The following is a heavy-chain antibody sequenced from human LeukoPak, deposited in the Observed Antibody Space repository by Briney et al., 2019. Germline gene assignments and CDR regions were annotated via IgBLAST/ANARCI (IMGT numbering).Heavy chain of an antibody. V-gene: IGHV4-34*01. CDR3: ARGFEGSGSLKYSHLGFDP. J-gene: IGHJ5*02. D-gene: IGHD3-10*01. Sequence: SETLSLTCAVYGGSFSGYYWSWIRQPPGKGLEWIGEINHSGSTNYNPSLKSRVTISVDTSKNQFSLKRSSVTAADTAVYYCARGFEGSGSLKYSHLGFDPWGQGTLVTVSS. CDR2: INHSGST. CDR1: GGSFSGYY.